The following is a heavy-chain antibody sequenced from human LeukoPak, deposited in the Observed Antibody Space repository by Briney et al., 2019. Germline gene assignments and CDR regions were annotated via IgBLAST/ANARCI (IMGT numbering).Heavy chain of an antibody. D-gene: IGHD3-3*01. V-gene: IGHV4-4*09. CDR3: ARHGDYDFWSGYWEGFNP. CDR1: GGSISSYY. CDR2: IYTSGST. J-gene: IGHJ5*02. Sequence: PETLSLTCTVSGGSISSYYWSWIRQPPGKGLEWIGYIYTSGSTNYNPSLKSRVTISVDTSKNQFSLKLSSVTAADTAVYYCARHGDYDFWSGYWEGFNPWGQGTLATVSS.